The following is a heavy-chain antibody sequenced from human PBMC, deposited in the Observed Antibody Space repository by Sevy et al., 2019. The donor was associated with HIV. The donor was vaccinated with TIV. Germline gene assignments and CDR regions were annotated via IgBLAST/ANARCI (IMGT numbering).Heavy chain of an antibody. CDR2: IYCGGST. V-gene: IGHV4-39*01. D-gene: IGHD3-16*01. Sequence: SETLSRTCIVSGGPISTCTNFWGWIRQPPGKGLEWIGSIYCGGSTYYNPSLKSRVAISVDTSKNQFSLKVNSVSAADTAVYYCARGRITFFDDWGQGALVTVSS. J-gene: IGHJ4*02. CDR1: GGPISTCTNF. CDR3: ARGRITFFDD.